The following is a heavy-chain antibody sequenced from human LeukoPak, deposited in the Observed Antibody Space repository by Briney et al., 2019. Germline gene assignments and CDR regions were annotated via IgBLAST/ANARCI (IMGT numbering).Heavy chain of an antibody. CDR2: INPSGGST. J-gene: IGHJ4*02. V-gene: IGHV1-46*01. D-gene: IGHD2-8*01. Sequence: ASVKVSCKASGYTFTSYYMHWVRQAPGQGLEWMGIINPSGGSTSYAQKFQGRVTMTRDMSTSTVYMELSSLRSEDTAVYYCARDLLGYCTNGVCYGSHYFDYWGQGTLVTVSS. CDR1: GYTFTSYY. CDR3: ARDLLGYCTNGVCYGSHYFDY.